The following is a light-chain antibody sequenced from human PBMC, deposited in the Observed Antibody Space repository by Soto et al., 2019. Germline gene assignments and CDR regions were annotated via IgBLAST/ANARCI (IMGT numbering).Light chain of an antibody. J-gene: IGLJ1*01. CDR1: SSDIGGYNY. CDR2: DVS. Sequence: QSVLPQPASVSGSPGQSTTISCTGTSSDIGGYNYVSWYQQLPGEAPKLIIYDVSDRPSGVSTRFSGSKSGNTASLTISGLQAEDEGDYYCSSFTSRHTYVVVTGTKLTVL. CDR3: SSFTSRHTYV. V-gene: IGLV2-14*01.